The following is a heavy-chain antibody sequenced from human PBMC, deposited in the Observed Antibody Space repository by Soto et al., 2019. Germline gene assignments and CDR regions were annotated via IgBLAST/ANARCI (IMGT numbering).Heavy chain of an antibody. Sequence: QITLKESGPPLVKPTQTLTLTCTFSGFSLSTGGLGVGWLRQPPGRALEWLALIYWNDDKRYNSSLKSRLTITKDTSKNQVVLTMTNMDPVDTATYYCAHRGYGDYPRDNWFDPWGQGTLVTVSS. CDR3: AHRGYGDYPRDNWFDP. CDR1: GFSLSTGGLG. CDR2: IYWNDDK. J-gene: IGHJ5*02. D-gene: IGHD4-17*01. V-gene: IGHV2-5*01.